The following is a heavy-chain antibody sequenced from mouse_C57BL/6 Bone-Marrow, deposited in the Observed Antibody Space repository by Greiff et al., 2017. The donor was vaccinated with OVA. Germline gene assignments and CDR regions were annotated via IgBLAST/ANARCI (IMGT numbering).Heavy chain of an antibody. CDR2: ISNGGGST. V-gene: IGHV5-12*01. CDR3: ARLRQEGYFDV. Sequence: EVKLLESGGGLVQPGGSLKLSCAASGFTFSDYYMYWVRQTPEKRLEWVAYISNGGGSTYYPDTVKGRFTISRDNAKNTLYLQMSRLKSEDTAMYYCARLRQEGYFDVWGTGTTVTVSS. CDR1: GFTFSDYY. D-gene: IGHD3-2*01. J-gene: IGHJ1*03.